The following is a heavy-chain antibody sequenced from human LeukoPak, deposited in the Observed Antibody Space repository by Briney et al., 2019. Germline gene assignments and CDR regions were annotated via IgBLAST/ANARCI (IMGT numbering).Heavy chain of an antibody. J-gene: IGHJ3*02. CDR1: GFTFSSYG. Sequence: PGGSLRPSCAASGFTFSSYGMHWVRQAPGKGLEWVAVISYDGSNKYYADSVKGRFTISRDNSKNTLYLQMNSLRAEDTAVYYCAKTDSLWIQLPQGAFDIWGQGTMVTVSS. D-gene: IGHD5-18*01. CDR3: AKTDSLWIQLPQGAFDI. CDR2: ISYDGSNK. V-gene: IGHV3-30*18.